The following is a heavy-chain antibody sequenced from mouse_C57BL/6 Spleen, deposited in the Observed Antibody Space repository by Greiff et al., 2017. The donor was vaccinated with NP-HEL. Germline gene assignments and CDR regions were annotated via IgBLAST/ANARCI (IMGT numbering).Heavy chain of an antibody. CDR1: GYTFTSYG. CDR3: ARGGTVVAPYWYFDV. CDR2: IYPRSGNT. D-gene: IGHD1-1*01. J-gene: IGHJ1*03. Sequence: VQLQESGAELARPGASVKLSCKASGYTFTSYGISWVKQRTGQGLEWIGEIYPRSGNTYYNEKFKGKATLTADKSSSTAYMELRSLTSEDSAVYFCARGGTVVAPYWYFDVWGTGTTVTVSS. V-gene: IGHV1-81*01.